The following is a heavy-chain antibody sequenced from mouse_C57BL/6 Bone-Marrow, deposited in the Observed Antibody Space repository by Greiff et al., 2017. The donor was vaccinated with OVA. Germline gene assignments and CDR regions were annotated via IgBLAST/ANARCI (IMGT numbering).Heavy chain of an antibody. CDR1: GYSFTDYN. Sequence: VQLQQSGPELVKPGASVKISCKASGYSFTDYNMNWVKQSNGKSLEWIGVINPNYGTTSYNQKFKGKATLTVDQSSSTAYMQLNSLTSEDSAVYDCDNYSGSSWDFDVWGTGTTVTVSS. D-gene: IGHD1-1*01. CDR3: DNYSGSSWDFDV. CDR2: INPNYGTT. J-gene: IGHJ1*03. V-gene: IGHV1-39*01.